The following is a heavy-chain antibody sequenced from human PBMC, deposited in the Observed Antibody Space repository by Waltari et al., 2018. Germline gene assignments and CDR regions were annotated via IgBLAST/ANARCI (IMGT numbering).Heavy chain of an antibody. CDR2: IKQDASEK. CDR3: ARYDLRTPWDGMDV. CDR1: GFTFRSPW. Sequence: DVHLVESGGGLVQPGGSLRLSCAASGFTFRSPWMRWVRQAPGKGLQYVASIKQDASEKYYLDSVKGRFTISRDNAENSLSLQMNSLRAEDTAIYYCARYDLRTPWDGMDVWGQGTTVTVSS. J-gene: IGHJ6*02. V-gene: IGHV3-7*03. D-gene: IGHD3-3*01.